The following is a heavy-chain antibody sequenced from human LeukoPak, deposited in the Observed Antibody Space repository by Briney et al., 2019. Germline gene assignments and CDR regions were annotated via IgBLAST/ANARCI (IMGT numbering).Heavy chain of an antibody. Sequence: PGGSLRLSCAASGFTFSSYAMSWVRQAPGKGLEWVSAISGSGGSTYYADSVKGRFTISRDNSKNTLYLQMNSLRAEDTAVYYCARGKYDILTGSDPYGMDVWGKGTTVTVSS. CDR3: ARGKYDILTGSDPYGMDV. CDR2: ISGSGGST. D-gene: IGHD3-9*01. J-gene: IGHJ6*04. V-gene: IGHV3-23*01. CDR1: GFTFSSYA.